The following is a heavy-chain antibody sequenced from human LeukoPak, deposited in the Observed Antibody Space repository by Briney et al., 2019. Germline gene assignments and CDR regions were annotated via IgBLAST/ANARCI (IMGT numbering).Heavy chain of an antibody. V-gene: IGHV3-23*01. J-gene: IGHJ4*02. CDR1: GFTFSSYS. D-gene: IGHD6-13*01. CDR3: AKESKSTSSWYYFDS. CDR2: FSVTAHTA. Sequence: PGGSLRLSCAASGFTFSSYSMNWVRQAPGKGLEWVSSFSVTAHTAHYADSVKGRFTVSRDTSMSTLYLQMKSLRVEDTAVYYCAKESKSTSSWYYFDSWGQGTLVTVSS.